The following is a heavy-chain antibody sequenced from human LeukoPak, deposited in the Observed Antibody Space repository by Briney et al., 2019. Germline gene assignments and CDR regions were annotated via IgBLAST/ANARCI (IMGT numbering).Heavy chain of an antibody. J-gene: IGHJ3*02. CDR2: INPSGGST. CDR3: ARRPLGYCSGGSCPDAFDI. Sequence: ASVKVSCKASGYTFTSYYTHWVRQAPGQGLEWMGIINPSGGSTSYAQKFQGRVTMTRDTSTSTVYMELSSLRSEDTAVYYCARRPLGYCSGGSCPDAFDIWGQGTMVTVSS. CDR1: GYTFTSYY. D-gene: IGHD2-15*01. V-gene: IGHV1-46*03.